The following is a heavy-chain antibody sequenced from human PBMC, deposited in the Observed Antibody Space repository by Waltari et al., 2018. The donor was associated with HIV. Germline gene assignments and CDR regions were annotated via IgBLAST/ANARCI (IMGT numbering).Heavy chain of an antibody. CDR1: GYSISSGYY. CDR2: IYHSGST. D-gene: IGHD6-19*01. CDR3: ARENSSGWYYYYYGMDV. J-gene: IGHJ6*02. V-gene: IGHV4-38-2*02. Sequence: QVQLQESGPGLVKPSETLSLTCTVSGYSISSGYYWGWIRQPPGKGLEWIGSIYHSGSTYYNPSLKSRVTISVDTSKNQFSLKLSSVTAADTAVYYCARENSSGWYYYYYGMDVWGQGTTVTVSS.